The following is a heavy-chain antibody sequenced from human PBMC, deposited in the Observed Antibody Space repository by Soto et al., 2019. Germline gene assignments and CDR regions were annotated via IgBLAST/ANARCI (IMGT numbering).Heavy chain of an antibody. CDR2: IYYSGST. CDR3: ASHRSLEP. CDR1: GGSISSYY. V-gene: IGHV4-59*08. Sequence: PSETLSLTCTVSGGSISSYYWSWIRQPPGKGLEWIGYIYYSGSTNYNPSLKSRVTISVDTSKNQFSLKLSSVTAADTAVYYCASHRSLEPWGQGTLVTVSS. J-gene: IGHJ4*02.